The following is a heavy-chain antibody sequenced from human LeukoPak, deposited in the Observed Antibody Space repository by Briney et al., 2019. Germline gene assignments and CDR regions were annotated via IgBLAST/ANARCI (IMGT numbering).Heavy chain of an antibody. CDR3: ARDVDPPNNWFDP. D-gene: IGHD5-12*01. V-gene: IGHV4-30-4*08. CDR2: IYYSGST. Sequence: SETLSLTCTVSGGSISSGDYCWSWIRQPPGKGLEWIGYIYYSGSTYYNPSLKSRVTISVDTSKNQFSLKLSSVTAADTAVYYCARDVDPPNNWFDPWGQGTLVTVSS. CDR1: GGSISSGDYC. J-gene: IGHJ5*02.